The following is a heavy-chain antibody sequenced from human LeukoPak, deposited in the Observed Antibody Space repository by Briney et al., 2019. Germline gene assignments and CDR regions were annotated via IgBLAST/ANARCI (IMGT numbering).Heavy chain of an antibody. Sequence: PSETLSLTCTVSGGSISSYYWSWIRQPPGKGLEWIGYIYYSGSTNYNPSLKSRVTISVDTSKNQFSLKLSSVTAADTAVYYCSRDLLGGSGSYYRWFDPWGQGTLVTVSS. V-gene: IGHV4-59*01. D-gene: IGHD3-10*01. CDR1: GGSISSYY. CDR3: SRDLLGGSGSYYRWFDP. J-gene: IGHJ5*02. CDR2: IYYSGST.